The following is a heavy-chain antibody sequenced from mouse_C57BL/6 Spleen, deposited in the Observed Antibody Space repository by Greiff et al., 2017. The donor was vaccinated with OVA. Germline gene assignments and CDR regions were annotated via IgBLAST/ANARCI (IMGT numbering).Heavy chain of an antibody. CDR3: ARSRTYYSNLYADY. V-gene: IGHV1-55*01. D-gene: IGHD2-5*01. J-gene: IGHJ2*01. CDR1: GYTFTSYW. CDR2: IYPGSGST. Sequence: QVQLQQPGAELVKPGASVKMSCKASGYTFTSYWITWVKQRPGQGLEWIGDIYPGSGSTNYNEKFKSKATLTVDTSSSTAYMQLSSLTSEDSAVYYGARSRTYYSNLYADYWGQGTTLTVSS.